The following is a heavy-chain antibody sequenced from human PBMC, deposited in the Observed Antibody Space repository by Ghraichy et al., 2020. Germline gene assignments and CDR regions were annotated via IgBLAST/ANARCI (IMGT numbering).Heavy chain of an antibody. CDR2: INHSGST. J-gene: IGHJ6*01. Sequence: SETLSLTCAVYGGSFSGYYWSWIRQPPGKGLEWIGEINHSGSTNYNPSLKSRVTISVDTSKNQFSLKLSSVTAADTAVYYCARLGPVDGNSGGMDVWGKGTTVTVSS. V-gene: IGHV4-34*01. CDR1: GGSFSGYY. D-gene: IGHD4-23*01. CDR3: ARLGPVDGNSGGMDV.